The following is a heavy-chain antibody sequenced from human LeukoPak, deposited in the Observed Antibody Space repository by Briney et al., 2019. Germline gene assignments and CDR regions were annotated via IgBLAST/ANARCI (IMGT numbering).Heavy chain of an antibody. D-gene: IGHD5-12*01. V-gene: IGHV1-69*13. J-gene: IGHJ4*02. Sequence: SVKVSCKASGGTFSSYAISWVRQAPGQGLEWMGGIIPIFGTANYAQKFQGRVTITADESTSTAYMELSSLRSEDAAVYYCARVGWLRFRGNFDYWGQGTLVTVSS. CDR3: ARVGWLRFRGNFDY. CDR2: IIPIFGTA. CDR1: GGTFSSYA.